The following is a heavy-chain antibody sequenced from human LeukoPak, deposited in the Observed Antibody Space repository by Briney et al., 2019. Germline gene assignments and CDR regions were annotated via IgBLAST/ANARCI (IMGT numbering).Heavy chain of an antibody. CDR2: IYTSGST. Sequence: PSETLSLTCTVSGGSISSYYWSWIRQPAGKGLEWIGRIYTSGSTNYNPSLKSRVTISVDTSKNQFSLRLSSVTAADTAVYFCARAFPVVSLNIGVVRNPGAFDIWGQGTMVTVS. CDR1: GGSISSYY. D-gene: IGHD3-3*01. V-gene: IGHV4-4*07. J-gene: IGHJ3*02. CDR3: ARAFPVVSLNIGVVRNPGAFDI.